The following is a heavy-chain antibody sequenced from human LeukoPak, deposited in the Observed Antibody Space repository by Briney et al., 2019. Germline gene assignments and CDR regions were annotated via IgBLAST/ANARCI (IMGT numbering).Heavy chain of an antibody. D-gene: IGHD3-22*01. CDR1: GYTFTGYY. V-gene: IGHV1-2*02. J-gene: IGHJ3*02. CDR3: ARGEYYYDSSGTDAFDI. Sequence: GASVKVSCKASGYTFTGYYMHWVRQAPGQGLEWMGWINPNSGGTNYAQKFQGRVTMTRDTSIGTAYMELSRLRSDDTAVYYCARGEYYYDSSGTDAFDIWGQGTMVTVSS. CDR2: INPNSGGT.